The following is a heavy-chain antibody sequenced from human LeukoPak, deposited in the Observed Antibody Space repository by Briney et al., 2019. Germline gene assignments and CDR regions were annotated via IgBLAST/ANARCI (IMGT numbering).Heavy chain of an antibody. CDR1: GYIFTEHH. Sequence: ASVKVSCKASGYIFTEHHINWVRQAPGQGLEWMGWISGYNGNTNYAQKFQGRVTMTTDTATTTAYMELKSLTSDDTAVYYCTRGYGDGDWYFDPWVWGTPVTVSS. J-gene: IGHJ2*01. CDR2: ISGYNGNT. V-gene: IGHV1-18*01. D-gene: IGHD4-17*01. CDR3: TRGYGDGDWYFDP.